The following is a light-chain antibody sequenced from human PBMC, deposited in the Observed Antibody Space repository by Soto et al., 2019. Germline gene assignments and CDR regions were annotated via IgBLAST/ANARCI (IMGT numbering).Light chain of an antibody. CDR1: HSISTN. Sequence: EIVMTQSPATLSVSPGEGATLSCRASHSISTNLAWYQQKPGQAPRLLIYGASNRATGIPARFSGSGSGTDFTLTISSLEPEDFAVYYCQQRSNWPLTFGGGTKVEIK. CDR3: QQRSNWPLT. CDR2: GAS. V-gene: IGKV3-11*01. J-gene: IGKJ4*01.